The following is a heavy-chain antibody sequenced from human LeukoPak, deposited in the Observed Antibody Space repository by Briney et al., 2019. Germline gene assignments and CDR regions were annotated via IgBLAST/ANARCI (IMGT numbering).Heavy chain of an antibody. J-gene: IGHJ4*02. CDR3: AKVLMAYGDYFDY. V-gene: IGHV3-30*02. Sequence: GGSLRLSCAASGFTFSNYGIYWVRQAPGKGLEWVAFIQSDGNNKYYADSVKGRFSISRDNSKNTLYLQMNSLRTEDTAVYYCAKVLMAYGDYFDYWGQGTLVTVSS. D-gene: IGHD4-17*01. CDR1: GFTFSNYG. CDR2: IQSDGNNK.